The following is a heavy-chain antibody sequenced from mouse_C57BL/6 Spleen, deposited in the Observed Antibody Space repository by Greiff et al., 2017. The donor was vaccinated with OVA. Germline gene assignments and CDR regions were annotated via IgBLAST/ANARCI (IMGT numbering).Heavy chain of an antibody. Sequence: EVQLQQSGPELVKPGASVKISCKASGYSFTGYYMNWVKQSPEKSLEWIGEINPSTGGTTYNQKFKAKATLTVDKSSSTAYMQLKSLTSEDSAVYYCARRGWLDFDVWGTGTTVTVSS. V-gene: IGHV1-42*01. CDR2: INPSTGGT. CDR1: GYSFTGYY. D-gene: IGHD2-3*01. CDR3: ARRGWLDFDV. J-gene: IGHJ1*03.